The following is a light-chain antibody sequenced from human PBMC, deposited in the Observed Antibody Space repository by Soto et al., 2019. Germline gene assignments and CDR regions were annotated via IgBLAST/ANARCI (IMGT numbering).Light chain of an antibody. CDR1: SSDVGGYKY. CDR2: EVS. J-gene: IGLJ1*01. V-gene: IGLV2-14*01. Sequence: QSALTQPASVSGSPGQPITISCTGTSSDVGGYKYVSWYQQHPGKAPKLMIYEVSNRPSGVSNRFSGSKSGNTASLTISGLQAEDEADYYCSSSTTSSTRVFGTGTKLTVL. CDR3: SSSTTSSTRV.